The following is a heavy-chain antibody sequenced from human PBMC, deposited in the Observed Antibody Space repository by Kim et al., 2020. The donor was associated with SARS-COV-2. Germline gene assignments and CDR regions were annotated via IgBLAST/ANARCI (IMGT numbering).Heavy chain of an antibody. V-gene: IGHV3-23*01. Sequence: ADSVKGRFTISRDNSKNTLYLQMNSLRAEDTAVYYCAKDRTPGVVTEFDYWGQGTLVTVSS. D-gene: IGHD2-21*02. CDR3: AKDRTPGVVTEFDY. J-gene: IGHJ4*02.